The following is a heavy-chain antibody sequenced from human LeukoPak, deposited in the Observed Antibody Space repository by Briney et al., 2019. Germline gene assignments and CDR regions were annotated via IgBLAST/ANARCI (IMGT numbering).Heavy chain of an antibody. J-gene: IGHJ4*02. D-gene: IGHD2-15*01. V-gene: IGHV3-48*01. Sequence: GGSLRLSCAASGFTFSSYSMNWVRQAPGKGLEWVSYISSSSSTIYYADSVKGRFTISRDNAKNSLYLQVDNPSAEDTAVYYCAKLVVVLGTIDYFDYWGQGTLVTVSS. CDR2: ISSSSSTI. CDR3: AKLVVVLGTIDYFDY. CDR1: GFTFSSYS.